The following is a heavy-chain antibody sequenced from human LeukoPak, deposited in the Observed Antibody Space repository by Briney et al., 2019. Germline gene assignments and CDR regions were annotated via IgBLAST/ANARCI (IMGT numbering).Heavy chain of an antibody. CDR1: GFTFRDYY. V-gene: IGHV3-11*04. D-gene: IGHD2-15*01. Sequence: GGSLRLSCSASGFTFRDYYMSWIRQAPGKGLEWVSIIISSGSTTFYADSVKGRFTISRDNAQNSLYLQMNSLRVDDTTIYYCARAGGPPHYYYYYMDVWGNGTTVTVSS. CDR3: ARAGGPPHYYYYYMDV. J-gene: IGHJ6*03. CDR2: IISSGSTT.